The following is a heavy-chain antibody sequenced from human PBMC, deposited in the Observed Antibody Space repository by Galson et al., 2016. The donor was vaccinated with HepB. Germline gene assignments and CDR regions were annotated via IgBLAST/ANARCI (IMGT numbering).Heavy chain of an antibody. CDR2: ISNDGRYK. V-gene: IGHV3-30*03. CDR3: ARGMYSSSWELDY. J-gene: IGHJ4*02. CDR1: GFSFSTFG. Sequence: SLRLSCAASGFSFSTFGMHWVRQAPGKELEWVTIISNDGRYKSYADSVRGRFIISRDSSRNTLYLQMNSLRPEDTAVYYCARGMYSSSWELDYWGQGTLVTVSS. D-gene: IGHD6-13*01.